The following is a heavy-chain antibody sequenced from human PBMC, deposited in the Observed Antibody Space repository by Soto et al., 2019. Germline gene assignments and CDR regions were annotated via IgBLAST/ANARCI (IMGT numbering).Heavy chain of an antibody. D-gene: IGHD3-3*01. Sequence: GGSLRLSCAASGFTFSSYAMSWVRQGPGKGLEWVSIISGSGGSTFYADSVKGRFTISRDNSKNTLYLQMSSLRAEDTAVYYCAVRFLEWFHSFDYWGQGTLVIVSS. CDR1: GFTFSSYA. CDR3: AVRFLEWFHSFDY. CDR2: ISGSGGST. V-gene: IGHV3-23*01. J-gene: IGHJ4*02.